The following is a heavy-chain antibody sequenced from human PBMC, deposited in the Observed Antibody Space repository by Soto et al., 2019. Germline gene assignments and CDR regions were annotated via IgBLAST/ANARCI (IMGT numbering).Heavy chain of an antibody. V-gene: IGHV4-61*01. D-gene: IGHD4-17*01. J-gene: IGHJ4*02. CDR3: ARTTAVPNTLRSRYYFDY. CDR1: GASVSDKTFY. CDR2: IYYSGTT. Sequence: QVQLQESGPGLLKPSETLSLTCSVSGASVSDKTFYWSWLRQSPGKGLEWIGYIYYSGTTNYNPSLKGRFTISVETSKNQLSLRLNSVTAADTALYYCARTTAVPNTLRSRYYFDYWGQGMLVTVSS.